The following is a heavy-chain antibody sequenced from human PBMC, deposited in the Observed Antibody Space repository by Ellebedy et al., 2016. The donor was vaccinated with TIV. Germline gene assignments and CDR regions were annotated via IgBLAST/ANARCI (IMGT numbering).Heavy chain of an antibody. V-gene: IGHV3-23*01. Sequence: GESLKISXAASGFTFKNYGMSWVRQAPGRGLEWVSSISGGGDGTHYADSVKGRFIISRDNSKPTLYLQMNSLKTEDTAVYYCARVRLCGYAYAVCPSGRTVDVWGKGTTVTVSS. CDR2: ISGGGDGT. CDR1: GFTFKNYG. J-gene: IGHJ6*04. D-gene: IGHD3-16*01. CDR3: ARVRLCGYAYAVCPSGRTVDV.